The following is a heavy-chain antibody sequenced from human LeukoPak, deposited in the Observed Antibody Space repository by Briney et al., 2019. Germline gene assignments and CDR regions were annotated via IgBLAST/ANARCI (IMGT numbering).Heavy chain of an antibody. J-gene: IGHJ6*02. Sequence: ASVKVSCKASGYTFTGYYMHWVRQAPGQGLEWMGWINPNSGGTNYAQKFQGRVTMTRDASISTAYMELSRLRSDDTAVYYCARSMVRGIYGMDVWGQGTTVTVSS. CDR3: ARSMVRGIYGMDV. CDR1: GYTFTGYY. V-gene: IGHV1-2*02. D-gene: IGHD3-10*01. CDR2: INPNSGGT.